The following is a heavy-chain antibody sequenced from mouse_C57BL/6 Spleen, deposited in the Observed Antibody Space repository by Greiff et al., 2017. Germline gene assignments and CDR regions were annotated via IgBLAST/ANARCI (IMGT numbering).Heavy chain of an antibody. Sequence: VKLQESGPGLVQPSQSLSITCTVSGFSLTSYGVHWVRQSPGKGLEWLGVIWSGGSTDYNAAFISRLSISKDNSKSHVFFKLNSLQADDSAIYYGASTPSNYLYYFDYWGQGTSLTVSS. J-gene: IGHJ2*02. CDR1: GFSLTSYG. CDR2: IWSGGST. V-gene: IGHV2-2*01. D-gene: IGHD2-5*01. CDR3: ASTPSNYLYYFDY.